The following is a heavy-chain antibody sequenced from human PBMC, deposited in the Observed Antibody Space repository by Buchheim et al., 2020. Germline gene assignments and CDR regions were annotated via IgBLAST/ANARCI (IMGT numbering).Heavy chain of an antibody. CDR1: GYTFTSYY. CDR2: INPSSGST. J-gene: IGHJ4*02. CDR3: ARVYCTAGRCSDFDY. Sequence: QVQLVQSGAEVKKSGASVKVSCKASGYTFTSYYVHWVRQAPGQGLEWMGIINPSSGSTSYSQKFQGRVTMTRDTYTSTVYMELSSLRSEDTAVYYCARVYCTAGRCSDFDYWGQGTL. V-gene: IGHV1-46*01. D-gene: IGHD2-15*01.